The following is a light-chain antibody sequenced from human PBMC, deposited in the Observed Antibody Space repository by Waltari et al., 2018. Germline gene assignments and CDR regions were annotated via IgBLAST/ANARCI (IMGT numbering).Light chain of an antibody. V-gene: IGLV2-14*03. Sequence: QSALTQPASVSGSPGQSITISCTGTTSDVGGYNYVSWYQQHPGNAPKPVIYDVNNRPSGVSNRFSGSKSGNTASLTISGLQTEDEADYHCSSYTGGTTLVVFGGGTKLTVL. CDR2: DVN. CDR3: SSYTGGTTLVV. CDR1: TSDVGGYNY. J-gene: IGLJ2*01.